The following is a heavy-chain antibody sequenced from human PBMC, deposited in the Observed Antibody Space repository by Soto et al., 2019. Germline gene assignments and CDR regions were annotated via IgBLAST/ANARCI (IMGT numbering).Heavy chain of an antibody. CDR3: QRDGPLRWGVYSFAF. V-gene: IGHV3-30-3*01. CDR2: ISYDGSNK. Sequence: PGGSLRLSCAASGFTFSSYAMHWVRQAPGKGLEWVAVISYDGSNKYYADSVKGRFTISRDNSKNTLYLQMNSLRAEDTAVYYYQRDGPLRWGVYSFAFWGQGPLVTFSS. CDR1: GFTFSSYA. D-gene: IGHD3-3*01. J-gene: IGHJ4*02.